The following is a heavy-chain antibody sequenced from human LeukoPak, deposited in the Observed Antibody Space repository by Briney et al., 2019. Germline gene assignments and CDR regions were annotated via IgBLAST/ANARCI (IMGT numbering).Heavy chain of an antibody. J-gene: IGHJ5*02. CDR1: GFTFSSYW. CDR2: INSDGSST. CDR3: AREGVYSPFDP. Sequence: GRSLRLSCAASGFTFSSYWMHWVRQAPGKGLVWVSRINSDGSSTSYADSVKGRFTISRDNAKNTLYLQMNSLRAEDTAVYYCAREGVYSPFDPWGQGTLVTVSS. D-gene: IGHD6-13*01. V-gene: IGHV3-74*01.